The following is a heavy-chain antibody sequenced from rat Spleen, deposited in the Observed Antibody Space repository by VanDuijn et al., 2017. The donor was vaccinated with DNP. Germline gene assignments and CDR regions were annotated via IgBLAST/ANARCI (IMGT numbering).Heavy chain of an antibody. D-gene: IGHD1-6*01. CDR3: AARAPGDYYYGGYFDY. CDR1: GFTFGDYY. V-gene: IGHV5-25*01. CDR2: INSDGSST. J-gene: IGHJ2*01. Sequence: EVQLVESGGGLVQPGRSMKLSCAASGFTFGDYYMSWVRQAPTGGLEWVASINSDGSSTYYRDSVKGRFTISRDNAKSTLYLQMDSLRSEDTATYYCAARAPGDYYYGGYFDYWGQGVMVTVSS.